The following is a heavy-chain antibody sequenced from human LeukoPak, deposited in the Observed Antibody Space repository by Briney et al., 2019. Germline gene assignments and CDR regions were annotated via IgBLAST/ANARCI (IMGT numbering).Heavy chain of an antibody. CDR2: INPNSGGT. D-gene: IGHD3-10*01. CDR1: GYTFARYY. Sequence: ASVKVSCKASGYTFARYYMHWVRQAPGEGLEWMGRINPNSGGTNYAQKFQGRVTMTRDTSISTAYMELSRLRSDDTAVYYCARGFNYYFDYWGQGTLVTVSS. V-gene: IGHV1-2*06. CDR3: ARGFNYYFDY. J-gene: IGHJ4*02.